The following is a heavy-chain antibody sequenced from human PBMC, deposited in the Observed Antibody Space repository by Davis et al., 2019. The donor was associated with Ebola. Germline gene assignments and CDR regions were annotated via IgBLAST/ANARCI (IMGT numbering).Heavy chain of an antibody. CDR2: INHSGST. Sequence: ESLKISCAASGFTFSSYWMSWVRQAPGKGLEWIGEINHSGSTNYNPSLKSRVTISVDTSKNQFSLKLSSVTAADTAVYYCARGNSIPAAGTGYYFDFWGQGTLVTVSS. CDR3: ARGNSIPAAGTGYYFDF. J-gene: IGHJ4*02. CDR1: GFTFSSYW. V-gene: IGHV4-34*01. D-gene: IGHD6-13*01.